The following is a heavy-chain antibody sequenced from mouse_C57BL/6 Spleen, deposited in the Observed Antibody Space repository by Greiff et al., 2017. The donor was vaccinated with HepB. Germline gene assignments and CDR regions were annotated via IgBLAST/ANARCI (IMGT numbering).Heavy chain of an antibody. J-gene: IGHJ4*01. V-gene: IGHV1-64*01. CDR2: IHPNSGST. CDR1: GYTFTSYW. Sequence: QVQLKQPGAELVKPGASVKLSCKASGYTFTSYWMHWVKQRPGQGLEWIGMIHPNSGSTNYNEKFKSKATLTVDKSSSTAYMQLSSLTYEDSAVYYCARNYGSSYYYAMDYWGQGTSVTVSS. D-gene: IGHD1-1*01. CDR3: ARNYGSSYYYAMDY.